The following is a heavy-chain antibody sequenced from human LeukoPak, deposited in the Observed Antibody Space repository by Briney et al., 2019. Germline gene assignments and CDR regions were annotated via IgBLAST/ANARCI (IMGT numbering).Heavy chain of an antibody. CDR2: IRQDGNEL. CDR1: GFTFSNYW. D-gene: IGHD5/OR15-5a*01. J-gene: IGHJ4*02. V-gene: IGHV3-7*01. Sequence: GGSLRLSCAASGFTFSNYWLSWVRQVPGKGPEWVANIRQDGNELYYVDSVKGRFTISRDNAKNSLYLQMDSLRVDDTAVYYCATDKVSGPTLLDYWGQGTLVTVSS. CDR3: ATDKVSGPTLLDY.